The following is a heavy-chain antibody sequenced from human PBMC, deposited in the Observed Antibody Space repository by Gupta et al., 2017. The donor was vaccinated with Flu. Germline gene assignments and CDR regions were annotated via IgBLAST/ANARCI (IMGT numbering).Heavy chain of an antibody. CDR3: ARGSLVSGRYYHYGRDG. Sequence: ELQLVESGGGFVQPGGSLRLSCAVSGFPLSTYWMHWVRQEPGKGLVWVSRIRKDGTMKDYADFVKGRFTVSRDNPRNTVFLEISSLRVDDTGVYFGARGSLVSGRYYHYGRDGWGQGTTVTVSS. CDR1: GFPLSTYW. V-gene: IGHV3-74*01. D-gene: IGHD3-10*01. CDR2: IRKDGTMK. J-gene: IGHJ6*02.